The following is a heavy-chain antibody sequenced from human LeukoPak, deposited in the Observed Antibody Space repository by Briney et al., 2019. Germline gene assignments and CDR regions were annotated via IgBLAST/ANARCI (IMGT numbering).Heavy chain of an antibody. D-gene: IGHD6-13*01. CDR1: GFTFSSNG. J-gene: IGHJ4*02. Sequence: GRSLRLSCAASGFTFSSNGMHWVRPAPGKGMEWVAVISYDASTKYYADSVKGQFTISRDNTKNTLYLQMDSLRAEETAVYYCAKAAAGTEYYFEYWGQGTLVTVSS. V-gene: IGHV3-30*18. CDR3: AKAAAGTEYYFEY. CDR2: ISYDASTK.